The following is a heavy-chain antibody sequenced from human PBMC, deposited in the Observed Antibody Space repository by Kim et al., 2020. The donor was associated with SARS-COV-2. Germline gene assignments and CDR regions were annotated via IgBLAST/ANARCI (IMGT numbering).Heavy chain of an antibody. CDR2: INHSGST. CDR1: GGSFSGYY. CDR3: AFGGYCSSTSCPPRDSWFDP. V-gene: IGHV4-34*01. D-gene: IGHD2-2*01. Sequence: SETLSLTCAVYGGSFSGYYWSWIRQPPGKGLEWIGEINHSGSTNYNPSLKSRVTISVDTSKNQFSLKLSSVTAADTAVYYCAFGGYCSSTSCPPRDSWFDPWGQGTLVTVSS. J-gene: IGHJ5*02.